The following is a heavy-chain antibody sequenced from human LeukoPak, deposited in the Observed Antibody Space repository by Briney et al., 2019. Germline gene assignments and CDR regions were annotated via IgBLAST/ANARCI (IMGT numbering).Heavy chain of an antibody. CDR3: ARRDYYDSSGFHAFDI. D-gene: IGHD3-22*01. Sequence: PSETLSLTCTVSGGSISSYYWSWIRQPPGKGLEWIGYIYYSGSTNYNPSLKSRVTISVDTSKNQFSLKLSSVTAADTAVYYCARRDYYDSSGFHAFDIWGQGTMVTVSS. V-gene: IGHV4-59*08. CDR2: IYYSGST. CDR1: GGSISSYY. J-gene: IGHJ3*02.